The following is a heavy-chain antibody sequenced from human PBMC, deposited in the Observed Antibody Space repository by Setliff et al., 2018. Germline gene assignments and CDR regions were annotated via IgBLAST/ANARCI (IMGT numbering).Heavy chain of an antibody. J-gene: IGHJ4*02. CDR3: ARAPSVELVTIRTNSWFTY. Sequence: GSLRLSCSASGFTFSSYAMHWVRQAPGKGLEWVSYINSRSSTIFYADSVKGRFTISRDNAKNSLYLQMNSLRAEDTAVYYCARAPSVELVTIRTNSWFTYWGQGTLVTVSP. CDR2: INSRSSTI. V-gene: IGHV3-48*01. CDR1: GFTFSSYA. D-gene: IGHD5-18*01.